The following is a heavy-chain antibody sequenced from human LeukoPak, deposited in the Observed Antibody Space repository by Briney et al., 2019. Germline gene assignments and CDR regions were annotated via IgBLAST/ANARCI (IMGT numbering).Heavy chain of an antibody. CDR3: ARAHYDSSGCGN. CDR1: GGSISSYY. V-gene: IGHV4-4*09. J-gene: IGHJ4*02. D-gene: IGHD3-22*01. CDR2: IYTSGST. Sequence: SETLSLTCTVSGGSISSYYWSWIRQPPGKGLEWIGYIYTSGSTNYNPSLKSRVTISVDTSKNQFSLKLSSVTAADTAVYYCARAHYDSSGCGNWGQGTLVTVSS.